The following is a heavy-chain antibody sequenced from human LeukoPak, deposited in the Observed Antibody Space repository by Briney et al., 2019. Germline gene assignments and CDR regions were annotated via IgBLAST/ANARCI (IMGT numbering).Heavy chain of an antibody. V-gene: IGHV3-66*01. CDR3: VRDLAGAFDF. J-gene: IGHJ4*02. Sequence: GGSLRLSCAASGFTFSSYAMSWVRQAPGRGLEWVSVVYGGGGIYYADSVQGRFTISRDNSKNTVYLHMNNLRGDDSALYYCVRDLAGAFDFWGQGTPVKVSS. CDR1: GFTFSSYA. D-gene: IGHD6-19*01. CDR2: VYGGGGI.